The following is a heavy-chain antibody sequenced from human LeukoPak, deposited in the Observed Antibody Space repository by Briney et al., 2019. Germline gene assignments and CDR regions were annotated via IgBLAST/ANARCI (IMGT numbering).Heavy chain of an antibody. Sequence: PSETLSLTCTVSGGSISGSYWSWIRQPPGKGLEWIGYIYYSETYYNPSLRSRVTMSLDTSKNQFSLTLRFVTAADTAAYYCARTQGWGTVRTGYYYGMDVWGQGTTVTVSS. CDR2: IYYSET. CDR3: ARTQGWGTVRTGYYYGMDV. J-gene: IGHJ6*02. V-gene: IGHV4-59*08. CDR1: GGSISGSY. D-gene: IGHD4-11*01.